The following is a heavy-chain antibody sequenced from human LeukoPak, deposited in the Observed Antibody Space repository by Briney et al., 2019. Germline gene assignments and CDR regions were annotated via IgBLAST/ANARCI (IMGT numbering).Heavy chain of an antibody. CDR2: INSDGSIT. CDR3: ARDGRWLQRDAFDI. CDR1: GFTFSRNW. V-gene: IGHV3-74*01. J-gene: IGHJ3*02. Sequence: PGGSLRLSCAASGFTFSRNWMHWVRQAPGKGLVWVSRINSDGSITNYADSVKGRFTISRDNSKNTLYLQMNCLRAEDTAVYYCARDGRWLQRDAFDIWGQGTMVTVSS. D-gene: IGHD5-24*01.